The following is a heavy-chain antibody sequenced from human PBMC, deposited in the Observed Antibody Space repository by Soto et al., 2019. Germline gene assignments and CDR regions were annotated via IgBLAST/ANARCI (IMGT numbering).Heavy chain of an antibody. CDR1: GGTFSSYA. J-gene: IGHJ5*02. V-gene: IGHV1-69*01. CDR2: IIPIFGTA. D-gene: IGHD3-22*01. Sequence: QVQMVQSGAEVKKPGSSVKVSCKASGGTFSSYAISWVRQAPGQGLEWMGGIIPIFGTANYAQKFQGRVTITADESTSTAYMELSSLRSEDTAVYYCARGGYYDSSGYYPAGFDPWGQGTLVTVSS. CDR3: ARGGYYDSSGYYPAGFDP.